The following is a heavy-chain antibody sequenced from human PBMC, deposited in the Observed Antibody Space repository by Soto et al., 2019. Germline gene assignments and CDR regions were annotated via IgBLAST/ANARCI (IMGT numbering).Heavy chain of an antibody. J-gene: IGHJ3*02. CDR3: ARDRNKLWKNDAFDI. D-gene: IGHD1-1*01. CDR1: GDSLNSYY. V-gene: IGHV4-59*01. CDR2: IYYSGDT. Sequence: QVRLQESGPGLVKPSETLSLTCSVSGDSLNSYYWSWIRQSPGKGLEWLGYIYYSGDTKYNPSLQSRISISVDTTENQFSLRLSSVTAADTAVYFCARDRNKLWKNDAFDIWGQGTMVTVSS.